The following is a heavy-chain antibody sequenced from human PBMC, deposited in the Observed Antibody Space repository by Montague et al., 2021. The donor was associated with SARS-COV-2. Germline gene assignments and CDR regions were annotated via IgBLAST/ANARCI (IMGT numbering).Heavy chain of an antibody. CDR1: GFSISSGFY. D-gene: IGHD5-12*01. CDR2: VYHSGYT. J-gene: IGHJ4*02. V-gene: IGHV4-38-2*01. CDR3: ARRGYTGSDYFDY. Sequence: SETLSLTCSVSGFSISSGFYWAWIRQSPGKGPEWIGTVYHSGYTHYNPSLKGRVTVSIDTSKNPFSLTVTSVTAADTAVCFCARRGYTGSDYFDYWGQGTLVTVSS.